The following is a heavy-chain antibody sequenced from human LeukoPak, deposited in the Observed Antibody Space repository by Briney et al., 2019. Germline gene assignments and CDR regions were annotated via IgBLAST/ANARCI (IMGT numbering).Heavy chain of an antibody. V-gene: IGHV3-23*01. J-gene: IGHJ4*02. CDR2: ISPSGNIT. CDR3: AKDLKIRGPVIKAPFDF. Sequence: TGGSLRLSCAASGFTASGFTFSRSSMSWVRQAPGKGLEWVASISPSGNITYYPDSVKGRFTISRDNFKNTLNLQMHSLRAEDTALYYCAKDLKIRGPVIKAPFDFWGQGTLVAVSS. CDR1: GFTASGFTFSRSS. D-gene: IGHD3-10*01.